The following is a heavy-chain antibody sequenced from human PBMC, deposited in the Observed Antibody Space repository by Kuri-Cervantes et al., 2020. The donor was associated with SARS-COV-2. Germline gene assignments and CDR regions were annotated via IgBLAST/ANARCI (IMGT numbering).Heavy chain of an antibody. D-gene: IGHD2-8*02. CDR1: GYTFTSYY. Sequence: SVKVSCKASGYTFTSYYMHWVRQAPGQGLEWMGRIIPTFDTATYAQKFQGRVTFTADESSSTAYMEVNSLTSEDTAVYFCARSQGYCTANSCSWNWFDPWGQGTQVTVSS. V-gene: IGHV1-69*13. CDR3: ARSQGYCTANSCSWNWFDP. CDR2: IIPTFDTA. J-gene: IGHJ5*02.